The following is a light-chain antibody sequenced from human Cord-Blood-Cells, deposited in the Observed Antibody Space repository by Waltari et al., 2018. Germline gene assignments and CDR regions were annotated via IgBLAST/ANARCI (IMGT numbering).Light chain of an antibody. Sequence: QSALTQPASVSGSPGQSITISCTGTSSDVGGYNYVSWYQQHPGKPPKLMIYEVSKRPSGVSNRFSGSKSGNTASLTISGLQAEDEADYYCSSYTSSSTYVFGTGTKVTVL. CDR2: EVS. V-gene: IGLV2-14*01. CDR1: SSDVGGYNY. J-gene: IGLJ1*01. CDR3: SSYTSSSTYV.